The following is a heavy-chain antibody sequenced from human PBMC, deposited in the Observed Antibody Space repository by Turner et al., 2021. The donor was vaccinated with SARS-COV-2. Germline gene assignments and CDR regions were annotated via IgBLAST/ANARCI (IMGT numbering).Heavy chain of an antibody. Sequence: EVQLLESVGGLVQPGGSLRLSCTAPGFIFNNYAMSWVRQAPGKGLEWVATISSTGGNTYYADSAKGRFTISRDNSKNTQYLQMNSLGAEDTALYYCTKDYYHSRGYADAFDMWGQGTAVIVSS. V-gene: IGHV3-23*01. CDR2: ISSTGGNT. CDR3: TKDYYHSRGYADAFDM. CDR1: GFIFNNYA. D-gene: IGHD3-22*01. J-gene: IGHJ3*02.